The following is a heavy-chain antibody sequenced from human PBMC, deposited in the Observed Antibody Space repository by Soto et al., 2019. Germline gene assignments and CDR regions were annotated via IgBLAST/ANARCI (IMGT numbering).Heavy chain of an antibody. Sequence: GGSLRLSCAAAGFTFSGDGMNWVRQAPGKGLVWISYLGQSGSSKYYADSVTRRFTISRDNAKTSLYLQMNSLRGDDSAAYFCARETFVVVSATVQYFFGMDVWGQGTTVTGS. D-gene: IGHD2-21*01. J-gene: IGHJ6*02. CDR2: LGQSGSSK. V-gene: IGHV3-48*03. CDR3: ARETFVVVSATVQYFFGMDV. CDR1: GFTFSGDG.